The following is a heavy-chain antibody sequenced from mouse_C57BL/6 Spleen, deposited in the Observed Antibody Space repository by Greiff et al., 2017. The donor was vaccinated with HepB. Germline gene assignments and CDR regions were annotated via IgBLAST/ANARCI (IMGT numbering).Heavy chain of an antibody. Sequence: VQLQQSGPGLVAPSQSLSITCTVSGFSLTSYAISWVRQPPGKGLEWLGVIWTGGGTNYKSALKSRLSISKDNSKSQVVLKMNSLQTDDTARYYCARCPYGSSYYAMDYWGQGTSVTVSS. J-gene: IGHJ4*01. D-gene: IGHD1-1*01. CDR1: GFSLTSYA. CDR3: ARCPYGSSYYAMDY. V-gene: IGHV2-9-1*01. CDR2: IWTGGGT.